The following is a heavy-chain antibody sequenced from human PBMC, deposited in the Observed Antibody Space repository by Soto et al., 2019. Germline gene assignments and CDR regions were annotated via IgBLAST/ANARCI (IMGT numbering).Heavy chain of an antibody. CDR3: ARDRRDYYGSGSYYYYYGMDV. V-gene: IGHV1-18*01. Sequence: QVQLVQSGAEVKKPGASVKVSCKASGYTFTSYGISRVRQAPGQGLEWMGWISAYNGNTNYAQKLQGRVTMTTDTSTSTAYMELRSLRSDDTAVYYCARDRRDYYGSGSYYYYYGMDVWGQGTTVTVSS. D-gene: IGHD3-10*01. J-gene: IGHJ6*02. CDR1: GYTFTSYG. CDR2: ISAYNGNT.